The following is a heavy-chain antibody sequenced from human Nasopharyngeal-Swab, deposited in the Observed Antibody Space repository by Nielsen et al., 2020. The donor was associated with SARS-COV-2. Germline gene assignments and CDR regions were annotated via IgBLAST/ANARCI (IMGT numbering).Heavy chain of an antibody. CDR3: ARGELELYYYYGMDV. Sequence: ASVKVSCKASGYTFASYDINWVRQATGQGLEWMGWMNPNSGNTGYAQKFQGRVTMTRNTSISTAYMELSSLRSEDTAVYYCARGELELYYYYGMDVWGQGTTVTVSS. J-gene: IGHJ6*02. CDR1: GYTFASYD. V-gene: IGHV1-8*01. D-gene: IGHD1-7*01. CDR2: MNPNSGNT.